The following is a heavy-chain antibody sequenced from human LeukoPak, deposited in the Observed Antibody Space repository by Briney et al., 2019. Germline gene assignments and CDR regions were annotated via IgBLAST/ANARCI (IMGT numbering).Heavy chain of an antibody. Sequence: GESLKISCKGSGYGFTSYWIGWVRQMPGKGLEWMGIIYPGDSDTGYSPSFQGQVTISADKSISTAYLQWSSLKASDTAMYYCARHLMVRGVITYFDYWGQGTLVTVSS. J-gene: IGHJ4*02. CDR3: ARHLMVRGVITYFDY. CDR1: GYGFTSYW. D-gene: IGHD3-10*01. CDR2: IYPGDSDT. V-gene: IGHV5-51*01.